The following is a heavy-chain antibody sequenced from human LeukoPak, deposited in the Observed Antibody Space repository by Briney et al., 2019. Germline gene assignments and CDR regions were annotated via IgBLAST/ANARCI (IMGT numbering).Heavy chain of an antibody. CDR2: INAANGNT. CDR1: GQSITNFA. Sequence: ASVKVSCKAAGQSITNFAMHWVRQAPGQRPEWMGWINAANGNTRYSQKLQGRVTITRDTSASTAYMELSSLRSEDTAVYYCARMTTGKFDYRGQGTLVTVSS. D-gene: IGHD3-10*01. J-gene: IGHJ4*02. CDR3: ARMTTGKFDY. V-gene: IGHV1-3*01.